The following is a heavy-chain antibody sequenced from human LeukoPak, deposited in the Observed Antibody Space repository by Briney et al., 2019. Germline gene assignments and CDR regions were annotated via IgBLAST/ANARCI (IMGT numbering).Heavy chain of an antibody. D-gene: IGHD3-16*01. CDR2: FHYSVST. CDR1: GGPISNYY. J-gene: IGHJ3*02. Sequence: SETLSLTCTVSGGPISNYYWSWIQQSPGKGLECIGYFHYSVSTNYNPSLKSRVTISVDTSKNQFSLKLTSVTAADAAVYYCARLGQPNAFDIWGQGTMVTVSS. V-gene: IGHV4-59*08. CDR3: ARLGQPNAFDI.